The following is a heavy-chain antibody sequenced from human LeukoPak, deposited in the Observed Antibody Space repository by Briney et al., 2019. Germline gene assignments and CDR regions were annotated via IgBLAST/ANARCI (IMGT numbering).Heavy chain of an antibody. Sequence: GRSLRLSCAASGFTFSSYGMHWVRQAPGKGLEWVAVIWYDGSNKYYADSVKGRFTISRVNSKNTLYLQMNSLRAEDTAVYYCAREGITGTLGAFDIWGQGTMVTVSS. D-gene: IGHD1-20*01. CDR3: AREGITGTLGAFDI. J-gene: IGHJ3*02. CDR1: GFTFSSYG. V-gene: IGHV3-33*01. CDR2: IWYDGSNK.